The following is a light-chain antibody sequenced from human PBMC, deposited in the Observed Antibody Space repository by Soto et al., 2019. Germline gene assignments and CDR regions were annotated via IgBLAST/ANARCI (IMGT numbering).Light chain of an antibody. V-gene: IGLV8-61*01. CDR1: SGSVSTRYS. J-gene: IGLJ3*02. CDR2: NTN. Sequence: QAVVTQEASFSVSPGGTVTLTCGLDSGSVSTRYSPSWYQQTPGQAPRTLIYNTNTRSSGVPDRFSGSILGNKAALTITGAQADDESAYYCVLYVGSGISVFGGGTKLTVL. CDR3: VLYVGSGISV.